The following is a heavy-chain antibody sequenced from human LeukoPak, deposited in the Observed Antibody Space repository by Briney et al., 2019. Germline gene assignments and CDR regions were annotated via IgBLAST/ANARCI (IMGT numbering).Heavy chain of an antibody. V-gene: IGHV3-9*03. D-gene: IGHD6-19*01. Sequence: GGSPRLSCAASGFTFDDYAMHWVRQAPGKGLEWVSGISWNSGSIDYADSVKGRFTISRDNAKNSLYLQMNSLRAEDMALYYCAKDRYISGWYYFDYWGQGTLVTVSS. CDR2: ISWNSGSI. J-gene: IGHJ4*02. CDR1: GFTFDDYA. CDR3: AKDRYISGWYYFDY.